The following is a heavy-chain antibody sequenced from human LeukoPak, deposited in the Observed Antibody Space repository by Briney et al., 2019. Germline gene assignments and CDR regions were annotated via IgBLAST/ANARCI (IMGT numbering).Heavy chain of an antibody. CDR1: GFTFSSYG. Sequence: GGSLRLSCAASGFTFSSYGMHWVRQASGKGLEWVAVIWYDGSNKYYADSVKGRFTISRDNSKNTLYLQMNSLRAEDTAVYYCARGLGYCSGGSCFDYWGQGTLVTVSS. V-gene: IGHV3-33*01. D-gene: IGHD2-15*01. J-gene: IGHJ4*02. CDR2: IWYDGSNK. CDR3: ARGLGYCSGGSCFDY.